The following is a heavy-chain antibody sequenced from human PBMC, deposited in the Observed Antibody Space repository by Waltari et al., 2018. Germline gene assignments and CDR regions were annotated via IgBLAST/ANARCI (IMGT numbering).Heavy chain of an antibody. CDR3: ASPYDNSGYCFDY. CDR2: ISSFASTI. Sequence: QVQLVESGGGLVKPGGSLRLSCTASGFSFSDNFMVWVRQAPGKGLEWVAYISSFASTIYYADPVKGRFSISRDNARNSLYLEMNDLRVEDSAVYYCASPYDNSGYCFDYWGQGTLVTVSS. CDR1: GFSFSDNF. D-gene: IGHD3-22*01. J-gene: IGHJ4*02. V-gene: IGHV3-11*04.